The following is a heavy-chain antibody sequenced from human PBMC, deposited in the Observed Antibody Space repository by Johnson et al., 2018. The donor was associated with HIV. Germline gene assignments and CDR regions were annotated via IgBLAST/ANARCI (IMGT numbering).Heavy chain of an antibody. D-gene: IGHD5-24*01. V-gene: IGHV3-7*01. Sequence: EMQLVESGGGLVQPGGSLRLSCAASGFTFRSYWMSWVRQAPGKGLEWVANIKQAGSEKYYVDSVKGRFTISRDNAKNSLYLQMNSLRAEDTAVYYCARDLRWSYDAFDIWGQGTMVTVSS. CDR2: IKQAGSEK. CDR1: GFTFRSYW. J-gene: IGHJ3*02. CDR3: ARDLRWSYDAFDI.